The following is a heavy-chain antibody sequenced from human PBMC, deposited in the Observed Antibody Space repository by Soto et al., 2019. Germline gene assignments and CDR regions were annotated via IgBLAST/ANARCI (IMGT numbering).Heavy chain of an antibody. CDR3: ASLGIAVAGTEGEFDY. CDR1: GGTFSSYA. J-gene: IGHJ4*02. CDR2: IIPIFGTA. Sequence: QVQLVQSEAEVKKPGSSVKVSCKASGGTFSSYAISWVRQAPGQGLEWMGGIIPIFGTANYAQKFQGRVTITADESTSTAYMELSSLRSEDTAVYYCASLGIAVAGTEGEFDYWGQGTLVTVSS. D-gene: IGHD6-19*01. V-gene: IGHV1-69*01.